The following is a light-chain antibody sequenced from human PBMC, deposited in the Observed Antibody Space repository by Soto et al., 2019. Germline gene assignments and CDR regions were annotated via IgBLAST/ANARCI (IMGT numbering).Light chain of an antibody. CDR2: AAS. J-gene: IGKJ1*01. V-gene: IGKV1-39*01. CDR1: QIISSY. CDR3: QQSYSTSWT. Sequence: DIQMTQSPSSLSASVGDRVTITFRASQIISSYLNWYQQKPGKAPKLLIYAASSLQSGVPSRFSDSGSGTDFTLTISSLQPEDFATYYCQQSYSTSWTFGQGPNVEIK.